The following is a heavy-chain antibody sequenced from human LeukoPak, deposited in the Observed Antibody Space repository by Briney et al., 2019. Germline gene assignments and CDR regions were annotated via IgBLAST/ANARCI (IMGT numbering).Heavy chain of an antibody. CDR2: IYHSGST. CDR1: GGSISSGGYS. CDR3: ARGSLGLLWFGDRSYGMDV. Sequence: SETLSLTCAVSGGSISSGGYSWSWIRQPPGKGPEWIGYIYHSGSTYYNPSLKSRVTISVDRSKNQFSLKLSSVTAADTAVYYCARGSLGLLWFGDRSYGMDVWGQGTTVTVSS. J-gene: IGHJ6*02. D-gene: IGHD3-10*01. V-gene: IGHV4-30-2*01.